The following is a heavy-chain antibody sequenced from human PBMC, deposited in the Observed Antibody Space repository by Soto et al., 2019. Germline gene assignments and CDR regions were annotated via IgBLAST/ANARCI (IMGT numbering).Heavy chain of an antibody. CDR2: VSGRAGTT. D-gene: IGHD5-18*01. J-gene: IGHJ6*02. Sequence: EVQLLESGGGLVQPGGSLRLSCAASGFTFITYAMSWVRQAPGKGLEWVAVVSGRAGTTYYADSVKGRFTISRDNSKNTLYLQMNSLRAEDTAVYYCARDRRYSYGNYYYYGMDVWGQGTTVTVSS. V-gene: IGHV3-23*01. CDR1: GFTFITYA. CDR3: ARDRRYSYGNYYYYGMDV.